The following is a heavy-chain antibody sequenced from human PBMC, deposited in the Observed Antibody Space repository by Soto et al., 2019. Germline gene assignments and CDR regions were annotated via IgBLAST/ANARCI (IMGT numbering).Heavy chain of an antibody. J-gene: IGHJ4*02. CDR2: IREDGGEK. Sequence: GGSLRLSCAASGFTFSSYWMSWVRQAPGKGLEWVAIIREDGGEKYYVDSVKGRFTISRDNAKNSLYLQMDSLRAEDTAVYFCARASRSAVAGTNNWGQGTLVTVSS. CDR1: GFTFSSYW. D-gene: IGHD6-19*01. CDR3: ARASRSAVAGTNN. V-gene: IGHV3-7*04.